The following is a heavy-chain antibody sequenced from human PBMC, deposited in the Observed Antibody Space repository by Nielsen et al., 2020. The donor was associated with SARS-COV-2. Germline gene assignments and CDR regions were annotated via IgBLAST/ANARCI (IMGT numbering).Heavy chain of an antibody. D-gene: IGHD6-13*01. V-gene: IGHV4-59*08. CDR3: ARLHGSSWPLYYYYYYGMDV. J-gene: IGHJ6*02. Sequence: RQPPGKGLEWIGYIYYSGSTNYNPSLKSRVTISVDTSKNQFSLKLSSVTAADTAVYYCARLHGSSWPLYYYYYYGMDVWGQGTTVTVSS. CDR2: IYYSGST.